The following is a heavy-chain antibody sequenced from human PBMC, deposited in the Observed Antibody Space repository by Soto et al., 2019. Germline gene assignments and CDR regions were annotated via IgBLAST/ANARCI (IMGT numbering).Heavy chain of an antibody. D-gene: IGHD1-1*01. CDR2: ISYDGSNK. CDR1: GFTFSSYG. V-gene: IGHV3-30*18. Sequence: GGSLRLSCAASGFTFSSYGMHWVRQAPGKGLEWVAVISYDGSNKYYADSVKGRFTISRDNSKNTLYLQMNSLRAEDTAVYYCAKGGKVHFFDYWGQGTLVTVSS. CDR3: AKGGKVHFFDY. J-gene: IGHJ4*02.